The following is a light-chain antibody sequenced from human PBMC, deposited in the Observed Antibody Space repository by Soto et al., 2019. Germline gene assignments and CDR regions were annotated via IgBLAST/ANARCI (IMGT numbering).Light chain of an antibody. CDR2: NNN. Sequence: QSVLTQPPSVSAAPGQKVTVSCSGSSSNTGNYYVSWYQQFPGTAPKLLIYNNNERPSGIPDRFSGSKSGTSATLAITGIQTGAEADYFSGTWDRSLSAHVFGTGTKGTVL. CDR1: SSNTGNYY. V-gene: IGLV1-51*01. J-gene: IGLJ1*01. CDR3: GTWDRSLSAHV.